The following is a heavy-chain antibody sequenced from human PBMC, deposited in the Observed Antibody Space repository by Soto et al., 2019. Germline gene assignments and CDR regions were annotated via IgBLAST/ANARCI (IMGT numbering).Heavy chain of an antibody. CDR2: INPNSGGT. Sequence: GASVKVSCKASGYTFTGYYMHWVRQAPGQGLEWMGWINPNSGGTNYAQKFQGRVTMTRDTSISTAYMELSRLRSDDTAVYYCTRDHARHRIAAAGRFIDYWGQGTLVTVSS. V-gene: IGHV1-2*02. CDR1: GYTFTGYY. CDR3: TRDHARHRIAAAGRFIDY. J-gene: IGHJ4*02. D-gene: IGHD6-13*01.